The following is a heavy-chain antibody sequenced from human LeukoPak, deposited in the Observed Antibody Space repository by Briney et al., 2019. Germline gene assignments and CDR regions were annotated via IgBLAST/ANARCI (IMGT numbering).Heavy chain of an antibody. CDR3: ARNHTDIVAVTGGWLDP. D-gene: IGHD2-21*02. Sequence: SETLSLTFTVAGGSITSSGKYWGWIRQPPGKGLEWIGSIYYSGSTLYNPSLKSRVTISVDTSKNQFSLKLTSVTAADTAVYYCARNHTDIVAVTGGWLDPWGQGTLVTVSS. CDR2: IYYSGST. CDR1: GGSITSSGKY. J-gene: IGHJ5*02. V-gene: IGHV4-39*01.